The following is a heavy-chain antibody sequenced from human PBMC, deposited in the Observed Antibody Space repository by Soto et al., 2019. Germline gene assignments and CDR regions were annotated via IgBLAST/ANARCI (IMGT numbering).Heavy chain of an antibody. CDR3: AKQVDFWSGYYGYFQH. Sequence: GGSLRLSCAASGFTFSSYAMSWVRQAPGKGLEWVSAISGSGGSTYYADSVKGRFTISRDNSKNTLYLQMNSLRAEDTAVYYCAKQVDFWSGYYGYFQHWGQGTLVTASS. CDR1: GFTFSSYA. V-gene: IGHV3-23*01. J-gene: IGHJ1*01. CDR2: ISGSGGST. D-gene: IGHD3-3*01.